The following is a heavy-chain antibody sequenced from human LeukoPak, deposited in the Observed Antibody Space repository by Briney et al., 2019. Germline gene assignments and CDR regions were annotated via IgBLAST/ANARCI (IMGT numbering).Heavy chain of an antibody. CDR1: GXTFSSYW. D-gene: IGHD5-12*01. CDR3: AKTYSRESGYDFFFHY. CDR2: INSDGSST. V-gene: IGHV3-74*01. J-gene: IGHJ4*02. Sequence: GGSLRLSCAASGXTFSSYWMHWVRQAPGKGRVWVSRINSDGSSTSYADSVKGRFTISRDNAKNTVYLQMNSLRVEDTAVYYCAKTYSRESGYDFFFHYWGQGTRVTVSS.